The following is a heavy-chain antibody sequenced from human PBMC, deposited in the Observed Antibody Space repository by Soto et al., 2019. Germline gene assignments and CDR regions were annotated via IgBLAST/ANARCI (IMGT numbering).Heavy chain of an antibody. CDR2: ISAHNGNT. V-gene: IGHV1-18*01. Sequence: QVHLVQSGAEVKKPGASVKVSCQGSGYAFTTYGITWVRQATGQGLEWMGWISAHNGNTNYAQKLQGRVTVTRDTSTSTAYMELRSLRYDDTAVYYCARGRYGDYWGQGAVVPVSS. CDR3: ARGRYGDY. D-gene: IGHD1-1*01. CDR1: GYAFTTYG. J-gene: IGHJ4*02.